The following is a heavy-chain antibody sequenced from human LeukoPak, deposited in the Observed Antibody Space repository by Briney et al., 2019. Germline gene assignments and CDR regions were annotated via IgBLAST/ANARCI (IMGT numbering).Heavy chain of an antibody. CDR2: INPNSGGT. CDR1: GYTFTGYY. V-gene: IGHV1-2*02. D-gene: IGHD1-26*01. J-gene: IGHJ5*02. Sequence: GASVKVSCKASGYTFTGYYMHWVRQAPGQGLEWMGWINPNSGGTNYAQKFQGRVTMTRDTSISTAYMELRSLRSDDTAVYYCARARRGATSWFDPWGQGTLVTVSS. CDR3: ARARRGATSWFDP.